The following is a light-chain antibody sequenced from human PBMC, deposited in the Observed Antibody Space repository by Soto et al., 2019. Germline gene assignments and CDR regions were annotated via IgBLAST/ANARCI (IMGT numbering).Light chain of an antibody. Sequence: QAVLTQPPSASGSLGQSVTISCTCTSSDVGGHDWVSWYQLHPGKAPKLIIYEVTQRPSGVPDRFSGSKSGNTASLTVSGLQAEDEADYYCCSYAGITAVFGTGTKATVL. V-gene: IGLV2-8*01. CDR2: EVT. CDR3: CSYAGITAV. J-gene: IGLJ1*01. CDR1: SSDVGGHDW.